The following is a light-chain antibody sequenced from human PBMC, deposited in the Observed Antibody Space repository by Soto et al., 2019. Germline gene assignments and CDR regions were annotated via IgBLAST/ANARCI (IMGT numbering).Light chain of an antibody. CDR3: SSYTSSSTFNWV. V-gene: IGLV2-14*01. Sequence: QSVLTQPASVSGSPGQSITISCTGTSSDVGGYNYVSWYQQHPGKAPKLMIYDVSNRPSGVSKRFSGSKSGNTASLTISGLQAEDEADYYCSSYTSSSTFNWVFGGGTQLTVL. CDR1: SSDVGGYNY. J-gene: IGLJ3*02. CDR2: DVS.